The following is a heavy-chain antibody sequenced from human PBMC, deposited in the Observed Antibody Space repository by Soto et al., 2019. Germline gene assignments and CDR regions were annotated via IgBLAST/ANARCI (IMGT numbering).Heavy chain of an antibody. D-gene: IGHD6-19*01. CDR3: ARDRGVAPPVAVNSHYYYYMDV. CDR2: ISAYNGNT. Sequence: QDQLVQSGVEVKKPGASVKVSCKASGYSFTNYGITWVRQAPGQGFEWMGWISAYNGNTNYAQKFQGRVTLTTDACTSKASLELRSPRSDDTAVYYCARDRGVAPPVAVNSHYYYYMDVWGKGTTVTVSS. CDR1: GYSFTNYG. V-gene: IGHV1-18*01. J-gene: IGHJ6*03.